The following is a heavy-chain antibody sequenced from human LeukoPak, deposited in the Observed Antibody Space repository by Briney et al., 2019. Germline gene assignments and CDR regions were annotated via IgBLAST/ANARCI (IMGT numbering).Heavy chain of an antibody. CDR3: ARHGYYYYTSGYFGY. CDR1: GGSISSYY. V-gene: IGHV4-59*08. Sequence: SETLSLTCTVSGGSISSYYWSWIRQPPGKGLEWIGYIYYSGSTNYNPSLKSRVTISVDTSKNQFSLKLSSVTAADTAVYYCARHGYYYYTSGYFGYWGQGILVTVSS. J-gene: IGHJ4*02. CDR2: IYYSGST. D-gene: IGHD3-22*01.